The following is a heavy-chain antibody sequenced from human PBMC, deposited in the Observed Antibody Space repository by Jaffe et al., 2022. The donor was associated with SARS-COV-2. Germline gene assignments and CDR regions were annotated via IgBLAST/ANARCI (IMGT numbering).Heavy chain of an antibody. V-gene: IGHV3-15*01. CDR2: IKSKTDGGTT. Sequence: EVQLVESGGGLVKPGGSLRLSCAASGFSFSDAWMSWVRQAPGKGLEWVGRIKSKTDGGTTDYAAPMKGRFTISRDDSKSTLYLQMNSLRTEDTSVYYCTTAPYSSSWYEYFQHWGQGTLVTVSS. D-gene: IGHD6-13*01. J-gene: IGHJ1*01. CDR3: TTAPYSSSWYEYFQH. CDR1: GFSFSDAW.